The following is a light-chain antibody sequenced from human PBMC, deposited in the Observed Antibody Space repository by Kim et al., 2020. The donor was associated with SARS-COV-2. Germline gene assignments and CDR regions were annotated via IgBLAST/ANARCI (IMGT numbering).Light chain of an antibody. CDR3: QAWDSSTVV. CDR1: KLGDKY. CDR2: QDS. J-gene: IGLJ2*01. V-gene: IGLV3-1*01. Sequence: VSPGQTASLTCSEDKLGDKYACWYQQKPGQSPVLVIYQDSKRPSGIPERFSGSNSGNTATLTISGTQAMDEADYYCQAWDSSTVVFGGGTQLTVL.